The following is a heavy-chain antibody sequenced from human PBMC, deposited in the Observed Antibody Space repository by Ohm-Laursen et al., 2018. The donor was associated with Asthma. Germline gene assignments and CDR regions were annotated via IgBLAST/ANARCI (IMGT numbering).Heavy chain of an antibody. CDR1: GFTVSSNY. V-gene: IGHV3-53*01. Sequence: GSLRLSCAASGFTVSSNYMSWVRQAPGNGLEWVSVIYSGGSTYYADSVKGRFTISRDNSKNTLYLQMNSLRAEDTAVYYCARDITLYSSSSSRSLWGQGTLVTVSS. CDR2: IYSGGST. J-gene: IGHJ4*02. D-gene: IGHD6-13*01. CDR3: ARDITLYSSSSSRSL.